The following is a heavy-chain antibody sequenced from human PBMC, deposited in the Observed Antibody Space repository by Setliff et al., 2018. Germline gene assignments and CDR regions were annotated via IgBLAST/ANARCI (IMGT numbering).Heavy chain of an antibody. J-gene: IGHJ6*02. V-gene: IGHV1-18*01. Sequence: GASVKVSCKASGYTFTKYGITWVRQAPGQGLEWMGYINTYNGDTYYAQKLQGRVTMTTDTSTSTAYMELRNLRSDDTAIYFCAKEPAVSLTEAVRRTYYDYAMDAWGQGTTVTV. CDR2: INTYNGDT. CDR1: GYTFTKYG. CDR3: AKEPAVSLTEAVRRTYYDYAMDA. D-gene: IGHD3-9*01.